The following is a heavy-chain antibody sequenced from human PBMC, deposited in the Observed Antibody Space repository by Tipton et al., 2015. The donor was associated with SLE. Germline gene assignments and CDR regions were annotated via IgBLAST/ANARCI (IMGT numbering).Heavy chain of an antibody. Sequence: QLVQSGAEVKKPGESLKISCKGSGYSFTSYWIGWVRQMPGKGLEWMGIIYPGDSDTRYSPSFQGRVTISADKAISTAYLQWSSLKASDTAMYYCASSRGAAHLPAAFDIWGQGTIVTVSS. CDR1: GYSFTSYW. CDR2: IYPGDSDT. CDR3: ASSRGAAHLPAAFDI. J-gene: IGHJ3*02. D-gene: IGHD6-6*01. V-gene: IGHV5-51*03.